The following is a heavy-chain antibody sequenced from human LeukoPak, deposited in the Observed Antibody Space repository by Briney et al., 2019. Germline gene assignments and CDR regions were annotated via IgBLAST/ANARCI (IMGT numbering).Heavy chain of an antibody. V-gene: IGHV4-59*01. J-gene: IGHJ5*02. CDR1: GGSISSYY. CDR3: ARAARGYGVPAAMTRYNWFDP. Sequence: SETLSLTCTVSGGSISSYYWSWIRQPLGKGLEWIGYIYYSGSTNYNPSLKSRVTISVDTSKNQFSLKLSSVTAADTAVYYCARAARGYGVPAAMTRYNWFDPWGQGTLVTVSS. D-gene: IGHD2-2*01. CDR2: IYYSGST.